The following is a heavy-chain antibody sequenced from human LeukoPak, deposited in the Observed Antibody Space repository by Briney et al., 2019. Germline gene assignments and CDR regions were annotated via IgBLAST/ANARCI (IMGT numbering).Heavy chain of an antibody. V-gene: IGHV4-34*01. D-gene: IGHD2/OR15-2a*01. Sequence: TSETLSLTCAVYIGSFSGYYWSWVRQTPGKGLEWIGEINRSGSTYYNPSLESRVSISVDPSKNQFSLNLHSVTAADTAVYFCARGVTSALSYYDGMDVWGQGTTVTVSS. CDR2: INRSGST. CDR1: IGSFSGYY. J-gene: IGHJ6*02. CDR3: ARGVTSALSYYDGMDV.